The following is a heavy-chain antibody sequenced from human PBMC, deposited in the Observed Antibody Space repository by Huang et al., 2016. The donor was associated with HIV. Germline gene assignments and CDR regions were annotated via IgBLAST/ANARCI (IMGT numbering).Heavy chain of an antibody. CDR3: ARGSAGVLWFGEM. CDR2: ISYDGSNQ. Sequence: QERLVESGGGVVQPGRSLRLSCAASGFTFSSYAMHWVRRAPGEGLEWVAVISYDGSNQHYVDSVKGRFTISRDNSKKMLYLQMNSLRMGDTAVYYCARGSAGVLWFGEMWGQGTLVTVSS. J-gene: IGHJ4*02. D-gene: IGHD3-10*01. CDR1: GFTFSSYA. V-gene: IGHV3-30*04.